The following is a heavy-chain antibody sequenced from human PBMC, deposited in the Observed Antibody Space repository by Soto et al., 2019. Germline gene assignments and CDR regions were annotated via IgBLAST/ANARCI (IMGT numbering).Heavy chain of an antibody. CDR1: GGSISSYY. CDR3: ARLNRVRSSWWNWFDP. D-gene: IGHD6-13*01. Sequence: PSETLSLTCTVSGGSISSYYWSWIRQPLGKGLEWIGYIYYSGSTNYNPSLKSRVTISVDTSKNQFSLKLSSVTAADTAVYYCARLNRVRSSWWNWFDPWGQGTLVTVSS. V-gene: IGHV4-59*01. CDR2: IYYSGST. J-gene: IGHJ5*02.